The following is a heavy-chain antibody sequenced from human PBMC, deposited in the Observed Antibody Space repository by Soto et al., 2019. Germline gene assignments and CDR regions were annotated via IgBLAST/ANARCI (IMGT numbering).Heavy chain of an antibody. CDR2: IYPGDSDT. J-gene: IGHJ4*02. CDR1: GYSFTSYW. D-gene: IGHD2-2*01. CDR3: ARGDTGYCSSIACPFDY. Sequence: PGESLKISCKGFGYSFTSYWIGWVRQMPGKGLEWMGIIYPGDSDTRYSPSFQGQVTISADKSISTAYLQWSSLKASDTAMYYCARGDTGYCSSIACPFDYWGQGTLVTVS. V-gene: IGHV5-51*01.